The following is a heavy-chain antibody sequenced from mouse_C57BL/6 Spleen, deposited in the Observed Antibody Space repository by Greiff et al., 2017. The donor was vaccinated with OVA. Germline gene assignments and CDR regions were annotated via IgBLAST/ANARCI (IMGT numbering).Heavy chain of an antibody. J-gene: IGHJ4*01. D-gene: IGHD2-4*01. CDR2: IHPNSSST. CDR3: ADDYDEGSAMDY. CDR1: GYTFTSYW. V-gene: IGHV1-64*01. Sequence: QVQLQQPGAELVKPGASVKLSCKASGYTFTSYWMHWVKQRPGQGLEWIGMIHPNSSSTNYNEKFKSKATLTVDKSSSTAYMQLSSLTSEDSAVYYCADDYDEGSAMDYWGQGTSVTVSS.